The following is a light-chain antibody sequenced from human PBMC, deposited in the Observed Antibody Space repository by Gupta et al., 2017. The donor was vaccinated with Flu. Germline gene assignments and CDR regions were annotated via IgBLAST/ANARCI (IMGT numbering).Light chain of an antibody. CDR3: QVWDSSAPNWV. J-gene: IGLJ3*02. CDR1: KLGDQF. CDR2: QDT. Sequence: SYELTQPPSVSVSPGQTASITCSGDKLGDQFACWYQQKPGQSPVLVIYQDTKRPSGIPERFSGSNSGNTATLTISGTQGMDEADYYCQVWDSSAPNWVFGGGTKLTVL. V-gene: IGLV3-1*01.